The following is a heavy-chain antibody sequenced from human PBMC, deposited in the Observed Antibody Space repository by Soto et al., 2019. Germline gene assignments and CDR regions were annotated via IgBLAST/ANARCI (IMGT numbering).Heavy chain of an antibody. CDR1: GFTVSSRG. J-gene: IGHJ4*02. CDR3: ARDVSAGSMDLGEY. V-gene: IGHV3-33*01. CDR2: IWYDGSNK. D-gene: IGHD1-1*01. Sequence: GGSLRLSCAASGFTVSSRGMHLVRQAPGKGLEWVAVIWYDGSNKYYADSVKGRFTISRDNSKNTLYLHMNSLRAEDTAVYYCARDVSAGSMDLGEYWGQGTLVTVSS.